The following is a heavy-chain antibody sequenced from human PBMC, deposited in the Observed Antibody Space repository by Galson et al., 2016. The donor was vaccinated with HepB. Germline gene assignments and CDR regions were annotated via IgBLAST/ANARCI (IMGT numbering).Heavy chain of an antibody. J-gene: IGHJ4*02. V-gene: IGHV4-59*13. CDR1: CDSITVYY. CDR3: AREPDN. CDR2: IYYDGST. Sequence: ETLSPTCSFSCDSITVYYWSWIRQPPGKRLEWIGYIYYDGSTVYNPSLKSRVTMSLDTSKNDLSLPLTSLTPADTAGYYCAREPDNWGRGILVTVSS.